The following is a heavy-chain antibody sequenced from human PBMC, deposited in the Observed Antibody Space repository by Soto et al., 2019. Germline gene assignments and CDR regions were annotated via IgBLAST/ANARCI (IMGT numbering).Heavy chain of an antibody. J-gene: IGHJ4*02. V-gene: IGHV1-3*01. D-gene: IGHD2-15*01. CDR2: INAGNGNT. Sequence: ASVKVSCKDSGYTFTSYARHWVRQAPGQRLEWMGWINAGNGNTKYSQKFQGRVTITRDTSASTAYMELSSLRSEDTAVYYCARVGVVVAATAIDYWGQGTLVTVSS. CDR3: ARVGVVVAATAIDY. CDR1: GYTFTSYA.